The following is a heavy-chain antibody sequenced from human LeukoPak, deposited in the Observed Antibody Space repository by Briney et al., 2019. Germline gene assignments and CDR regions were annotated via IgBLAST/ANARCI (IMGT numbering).Heavy chain of an antibody. CDR3: AKDLSSGWRIGYYYYGMDV. Sequence: GGSLRLSCAASGFTFSSYGMHWVRQAPGKGLEWVAVISYDGSNKYYAASVRGRFTISRDNSKNTMYLQMNSLRAEDTAVYYCAKDLSSGWRIGYYYYGMDVWGKGTTVTVSS. CDR2: ISYDGSNK. J-gene: IGHJ6*04. D-gene: IGHD6-19*01. CDR1: GFTFSSYG. V-gene: IGHV3-30*18.